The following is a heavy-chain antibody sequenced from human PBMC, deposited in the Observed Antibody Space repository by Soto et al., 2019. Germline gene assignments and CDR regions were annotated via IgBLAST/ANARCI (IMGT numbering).Heavy chain of an antibody. CDR3: ARGDFYNSGESHY. CDR1: GYTFTGYY. V-gene: IGHV1-2*02. J-gene: IGHJ4*02. Sequence: QVQLVQSGAEVKKPGASVKVSCKASGYTFTGYYMHWVRQAPGQGLEWMGWINPDSGGTNYAQRFQGRVTMTRDTSDSTAYMELSRLRSDDTAVYYCARGDFYNSGESHYWGQGTLVTVSS. D-gene: IGHD3-10*01. CDR2: INPDSGGT.